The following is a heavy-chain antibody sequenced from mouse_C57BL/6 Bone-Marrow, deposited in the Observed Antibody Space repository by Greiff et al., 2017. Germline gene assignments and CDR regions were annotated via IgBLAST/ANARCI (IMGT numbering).Heavy chain of an antibody. J-gene: IGHJ4*01. Sequence: QVQLQQPGAELVKPGASVKLSCKASGYTFTSYWMHWVKQRPGRGLEWNGRIDPNSGGTKYNEKFKSKATLTVDKPSSTAYMQLSSLTSEDSAVYYCARMVKDSHYYAMDYWGQGTSVTVSS. CDR2: IDPNSGGT. CDR3: ARMVKDSHYYAMDY. D-gene: IGHD2-2*01. CDR1: GYTFTSYW. V-gene: IGHV1-72*01.